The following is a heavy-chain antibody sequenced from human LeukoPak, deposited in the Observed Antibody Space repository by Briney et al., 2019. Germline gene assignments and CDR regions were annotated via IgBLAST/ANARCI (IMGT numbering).Heavy chain of an antibody. V-gene: IGHV4-59*12. CDR3: ARDRGDCSSTSCYRRWFDP. Sequence: PSETLSLTCTVSGGSISSYYWSWIRQPPGKGLEWTGYIYYSGSTNYNPSLKSRVTISVDTSKNQFSLKLSSVTAADTAVYYCARDRGDCSSTSCYRRWFDPWGQGTLVTVSS. J-gene: IGHJ5*02. CDR2: IYYSGST. CDR1: GGSISSYY. D-gene: IGHD2-2*01.